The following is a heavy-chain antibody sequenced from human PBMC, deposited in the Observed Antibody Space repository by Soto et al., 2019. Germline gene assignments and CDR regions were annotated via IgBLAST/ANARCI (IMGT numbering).Heavy chain of an antibody. CDR3: ARDSTGSSSDYYYYGMDV. CDR1: GGSVSSGSYY. Sequence: QVQLQESGPGLVKPSETLSLTCTVSGGSVSSGSYYWSWIRQPPGKGLEWIGYIYYSGSTNYNPSLKSRVTISVDTSKNQFSLKLSSVTAADTAVYYCARDSTGSSSDYYYYGMDVWGQGTTVTVSS. J-gene: IGHJ6*02. CDR2: IYYSGST. V-gene: IGHV4-61*01. D-gene: IGHD6-13*01.